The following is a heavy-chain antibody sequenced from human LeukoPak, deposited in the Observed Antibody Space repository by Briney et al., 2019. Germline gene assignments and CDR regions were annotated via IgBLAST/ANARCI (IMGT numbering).Heavy chain of an antibody. D-gene: IGHD3-3*01. Sequence: GGSLRLSCVASGFTFSNYWMSWLRQTPGKGLEWVANIYEDETERYYVASVEGRFTVSRDNGKNSLYLQMNGPRAEDSAVFYCARARTATYNVFADFWGQGTLVTVSS. V-gene: IGHV3-7*01. CDR3: ARARTATYNVFADF. J-gene: IGHJ4*02. CDR1: GFTFSNYW. CDR2: IYEDETER.